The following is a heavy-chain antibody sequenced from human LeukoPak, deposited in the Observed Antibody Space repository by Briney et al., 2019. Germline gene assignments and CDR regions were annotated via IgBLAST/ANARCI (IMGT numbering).Heavy chain of an antibody. Sequence: PSQTLSLTCTVSGGSISSGSYYWSWIRQPAGNGLGWIGRIYTSGSTNYNPSLKSRVTISVDTSKNQFSLQLSSVTAADTAVYYCAREPDQYYYDSSGYFSYNWFDPWGQGTLVTVSS. CDR2: IYTSGST. J-gene: IGHJ5*02. CDR1: GGSISSGSYY. D-gene: IGHD3-22*01. CDR3: AREPDQYYYDSSGYFSYNWFDP. V-gene: IGHV4-61*02.